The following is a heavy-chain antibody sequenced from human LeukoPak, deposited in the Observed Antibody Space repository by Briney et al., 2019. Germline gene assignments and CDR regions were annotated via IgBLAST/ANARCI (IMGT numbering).Heavy chain of an antibody. CDR1: GFNFGIYW. J-gene: IGHJ4*02. CDR3: ARERGILSGYFDY. D-gene: IGHD3-9*01. Sequence: PGGSLRLSCAASGFNFGIYWMNWVRQAPGKGLEWVANIKQDGTEKYYRDSVKGRFTTSRDNAKNVLYLQLTSLRAEDTAVYYCARERGILSGYFDYWGRGTLITVSS. CDR2: IKQDGTEK. V-gene: IGHV3-7*01.